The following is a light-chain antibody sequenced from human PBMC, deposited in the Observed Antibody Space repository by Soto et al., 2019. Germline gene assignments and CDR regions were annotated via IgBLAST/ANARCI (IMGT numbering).Light chain of an antibody. Sequence: IEMTQSPASLSASVGDRVTITCRASQTIATYLNWLQHKSGRAPKLLIYTSSSVNSGVSSRFRGSGAGTDFTLTINDVQPEDYATYYCQQSYGSLVTFGAGTKVEIK. CDR3: QQSYGSLVT. J-gene: IGKJ4*01. CDR2: TSS. CDR1: QTIATY. V-gene: IGKV1-39*01.